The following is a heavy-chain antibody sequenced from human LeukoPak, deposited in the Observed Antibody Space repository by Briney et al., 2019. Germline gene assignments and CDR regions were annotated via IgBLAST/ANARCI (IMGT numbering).Heavy chain of an antibody. CDR3: ARSGSPSRVSASMDV. J-gene: IGHJ6*02. Sequence: ASVKVSCKASGGTFSSYAISWVRQAPGQGLEWMGGLIPIFGTANYAQKFQGRVTITADESTSTAYMELSSLRSEDTAVYYCARSGSPSRVSASMDVWGQGTTVTVSS. CDR2: LIPIFGTA. CDR1: GGTFSSYA. V-gene: IGHV1-69*01. D-gene: IGHD3-22*01.